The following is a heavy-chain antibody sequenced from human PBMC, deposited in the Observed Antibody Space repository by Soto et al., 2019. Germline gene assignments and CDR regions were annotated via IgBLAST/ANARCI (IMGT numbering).Heavy chain of an antibody. D-gene: IGHD4-17*01. Sequence: PGGSLRLSCAASGFTFSSYAMSWVRQAPGKGLEWVSAISGSGGSTYYADSVKGRFTISRDNSKNTLYLQMNSLRAEDTAVYYCAKDLDYGDTPPPYYMDVWGKGTTVTVSS. CDR1: GFTFSSYA. CDR3: AKDLDYGDTPPPYYMDV. J-gene: IGHJ6*03. CDR2: ISGSGGST. V-gene: IGHV3-23*01.